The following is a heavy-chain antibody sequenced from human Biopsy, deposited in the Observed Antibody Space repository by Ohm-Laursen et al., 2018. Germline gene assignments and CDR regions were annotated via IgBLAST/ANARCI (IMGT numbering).Heavy chain of an antibody. CDR2: IFYDGSNT. D-gene: IGHD5-18*01. CDR1: GITFRTYA. V-gene: IGHV3-30*02. Sequence: SLRLSCTASGITFRTYAMQWVRQAPGKGLEWVAFIFYDGSNTYYADSVKGRFTISRDNSRDTLYLQMSSLRAEDTAVYYCAKDRYNYTPIGGFSMDVWGQGTTVTVSS. J-gene: IGHJ6*02. CDR3: AKDRYNYTPIGGFSMDV.